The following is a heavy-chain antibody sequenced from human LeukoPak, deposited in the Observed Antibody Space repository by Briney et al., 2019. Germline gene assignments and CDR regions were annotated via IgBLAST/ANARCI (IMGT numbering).Heavy chain of an antibody. CDR1: GFTFSNYW. D-gene: IGHD1-26*01. CDR3: ARDSFRGSYSDY. CDR2: IKQDGSAK. J-gene: IGHJ4*02. Sequence: GGSLRLSCAASGFTFSNYWMSWVRQVPGKGLEWVANIKQDGSAKYYVDSVKGRFTISRDNAKNSLYLQMNSLRAGDTAVYYCARDSFRGSYSDYWGQGTLVTVSS. V-gene: IGHV3-7*01.